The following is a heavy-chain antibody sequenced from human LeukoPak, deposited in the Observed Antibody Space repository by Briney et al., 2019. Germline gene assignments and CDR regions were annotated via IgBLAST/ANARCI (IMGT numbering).Heavy chain of an antibody. Sequence: SETLSLTCTVSGGSISSSSYYWGWIRQPPGKGLEWIGSIYYSGSTYYNPSLKSRVTISVDTSKNQFSLKLSSVTAADMAVYYCARHQDLYYYDSCGYDYWGQGTLVTVSS. D-gene: IGHD3-22*01. J-gene: IGHJ4*02. CDR1: GGSISSSSYY. CDR2: IYYSGST. V-gene: IGHV4-39*01. CDR3: ARHQDLYYYDSCGYDY.